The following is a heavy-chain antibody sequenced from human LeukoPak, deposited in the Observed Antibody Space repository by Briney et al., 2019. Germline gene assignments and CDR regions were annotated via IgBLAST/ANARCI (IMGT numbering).Heavy chain of an antibody. CDR3: ARGGPWWFGY. V-gene: IGHV4-34*01. CDR1: GGSFSGYY. D-gene: IGHD3-10*01. J-gene: IGHJ4*02. CDR2: INHSGST. Sequence: SETLSLTCAVYGGSFSGYYWSWIRQPPGKGLEWIGEINHSGSTNYNPSLKSRVTISVDTSKNQFTLKLSSVTAADTAVYYCARGGPWWFGYWGQGTLVTVSS.